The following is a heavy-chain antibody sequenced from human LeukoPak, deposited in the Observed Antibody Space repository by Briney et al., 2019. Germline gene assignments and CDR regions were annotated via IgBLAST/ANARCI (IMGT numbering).Heavy chain of an antibody. CDR3: AHWGSSGPFDY. CDR2: IGGSCGST. D-gene: IGHD6-6*01. CDR1: GFSFAGYA. V-gene: IGHV3-23*01. J-gene: IGHJ4*02. Sequence: GGSLRLSCAASGFSFAGYAMSSVSLAPGKGLGWVSFIGGSCGSTYYADVVKGRLTISRDDSKNALYLRMNSRRAEDTAVYYCAHWGSSGPFDYWGQGTLVTVSS.